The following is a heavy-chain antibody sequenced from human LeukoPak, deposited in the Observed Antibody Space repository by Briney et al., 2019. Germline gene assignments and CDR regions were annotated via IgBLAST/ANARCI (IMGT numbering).Heavy chain of an antibody. Sequence: PGGSLRLSCAASGFTFSGHSMTWVRQAPGKGLEGVANINLDGSERVYVDFVKGGFTISRDNADNSMYLQVNSLRAEDTAVYYCGRVIAGAIDYWGQGNLVTVSS. CDR2: INLDGSER. V-gene: IGHV3-7*01. CDR3: GRVIAGAIDY. CDR1: GFTFSGHS. D-gene: IGHD6-13*01. J-gene: IGHJ4*02.